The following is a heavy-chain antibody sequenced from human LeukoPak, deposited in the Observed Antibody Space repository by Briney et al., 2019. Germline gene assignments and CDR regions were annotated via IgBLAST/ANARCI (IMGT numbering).Heavy chain of an antibody. CDR1: GFTFSSYA. Sequence: GGSLRLSCAASGFTFSSYAMSWARQAPGKGLEWFSAISGSGGSTYYADSGKGPLNNYRDNTNNTLYLHMNGLRAEDTAVYDCAKERGVGVVIILDYWGQGTLVTVSS. J-gene: IGHJ4*02. D-gene: IGHD3-3*01. CDR2: ISGSGGST. V-gene: IGHV3-23*01. CDR3: AKERGVGVVIILDY.